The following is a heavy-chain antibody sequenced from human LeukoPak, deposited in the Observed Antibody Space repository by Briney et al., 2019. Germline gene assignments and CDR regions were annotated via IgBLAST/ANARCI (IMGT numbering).Heavy chain of an antibody. J-gene: IGHJ4*02. CDR3: AKETSIVGATKAFDC. D-gene: IGHD1-26*01. CDR2: ISWNSGSI. CDR1: GFTFDDYA. V-gene: IGHV3-9*01. Sequence: GRSLRLSCAASGFTFDDYAMHWVRQAPGKGLEWVSGISWNSGSIGYADSVKGRFTITRDNAKNSLYLQMNSLRAEDTALYYCAKETSIVGATKAFDCWGQGTLVTVSS.